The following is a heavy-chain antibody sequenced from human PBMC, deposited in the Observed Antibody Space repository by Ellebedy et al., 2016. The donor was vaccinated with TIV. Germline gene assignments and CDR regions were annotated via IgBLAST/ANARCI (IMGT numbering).Heavy chain of an antibody. V-gene: IGHV3-23*01. J-gene: IGHJ3*02. D-gene: IGHD3-16*01. Sequence: GESLKISCAASGFTFSSYAMSWVRQAPGKGLEWVSAISGSGGRTYYADSVKGRFTISRDNSKNTLYLQMNSLRAEDTAVYYCVRYVAAFDIWGQGTMVTVSS. CDR2: ISGSGGRT. CDR3: VRYVAAFDI. CDR1: GFTFSSYA.